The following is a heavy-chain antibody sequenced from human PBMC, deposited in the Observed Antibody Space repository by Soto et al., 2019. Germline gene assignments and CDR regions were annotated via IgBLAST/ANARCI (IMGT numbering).Heavy chain of an antibody. J-gene: IGHJ4*02. D-gene: IGHD3-3*01. CDR3: ARAANYDFWSGYLTLDY. CDR2: IWYDGSNK. V-gene: IGHV3-33*01. Sequence: SLRLSCAASGFTFSSYGMHWVRQAPGKGLEWVAVIWYDGSNKYYADSVKGRLTISRDNSKNTLYLQMNSLRAEDTAVYYCARAANYDFWSGYLTLDYWGQGTLVTVSS. CDR1: GFTFSSYG.